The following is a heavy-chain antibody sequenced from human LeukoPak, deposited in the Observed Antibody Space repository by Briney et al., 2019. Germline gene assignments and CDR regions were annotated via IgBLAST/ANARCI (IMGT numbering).Heavy chain of an antibody. D-gene: IGHD3-3*01. Sequence: GGSLRLSCAASGFSFDDYAMHWVRQAPGKGLEWVSGIGWNGGGIVYADSVKGRFTISRDNAKNSLYLQMNSLRAEDTAVYYCARLRVPYYDFWSGYYTSPYYFDYWGQGTLVTVSS. CDR3: ARLRVPYYDFWSGYYTSPYYFDY. J-gene: IGHJ4*02. CDR1: GFSFDDYA. CDR2: IGWNGGGI. V-gene: IGHV3-9*01.